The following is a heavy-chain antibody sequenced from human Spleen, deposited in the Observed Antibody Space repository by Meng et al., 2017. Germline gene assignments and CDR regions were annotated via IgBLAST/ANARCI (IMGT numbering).Heavy chain of an antibody. CDR3: ARGDTEYSGVDY. Sequence: SVKVSCKASGGILSSFAISWERQGPGQGREGRGSLIPFVGTPNYAQRFQGRLKFSADRSTNTAYMELSSLRSDDTAVYYCARGDTEYSGVDYWGQGTLVTVSS. V-gene: IGHV1-69*04. CDR2: LIPFVGTP. J-gene: IGHJ4*02. D-gene: IGHD5-12*01. CDR1: GGILSSFA.